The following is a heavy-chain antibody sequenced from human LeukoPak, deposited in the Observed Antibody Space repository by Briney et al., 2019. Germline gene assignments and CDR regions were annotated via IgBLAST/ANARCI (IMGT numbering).Heavy chain of an antibody. Sequence: GRSLRLSCAASGFTFDDFAMHWVRQAPGKGLEWVSGISWNSYNIGYADSVKGRFTISRDNAKNSLYLQMNSLTAEDTALYYCAIVKRCLGPWTYFDYWGQGTVVTVSS. J-gene: IGHJ4*02. CDR1: GFTFDDFA. D-gene: IGHD3-16*01. CDR3: AIVKRCLGPWTYFDY. V-gene: IGHV3-9*01. CDR2: ISWNSYNI.